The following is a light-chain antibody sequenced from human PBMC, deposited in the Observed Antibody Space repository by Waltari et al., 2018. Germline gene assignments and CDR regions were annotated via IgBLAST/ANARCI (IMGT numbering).Light chain of an antibody. V-gene: IGKV3D-20*01. CDR3: QQYANSPLT. J-gene: IGKJ4*01. CDR2: DTA. Sequence: EIDLKQSPATLSLSPGERTTLSCGASQNIGGAYFAWYQQMPGLAPRLLIYDTAIRAAGVPDRFSGSGSGTDFTLTISRLDPEDFALYFCQQYANSPLTLGGGTKVEF. CDR1: QNIGGAY.